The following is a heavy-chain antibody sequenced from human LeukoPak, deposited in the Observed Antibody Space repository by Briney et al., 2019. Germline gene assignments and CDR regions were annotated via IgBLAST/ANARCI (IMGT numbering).Heavy chain of an antibody. CDR2: VFYSGNT. V-gene: IGHV4-39*01. D-gene: IGHD2-15*01. CDR1: GGSISSGHYW. J-gene: IGHJ4*02. Sequence: SETLSLTCTVSGGSISSGHYWWAWLRQSPGQGLDWIGSVFYSGNTHYKPSLQSRVFISVDTSKNQFSLEFNSVTDADTAVYYCARQRGVGSWSFDYWGQGTLVTVSS. CDR3: ARQRGVGSWSFDY.